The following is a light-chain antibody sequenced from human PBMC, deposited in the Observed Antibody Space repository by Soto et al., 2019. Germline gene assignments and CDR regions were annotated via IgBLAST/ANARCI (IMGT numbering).Light chain of an antibody. Sequence: DIQMTQSPSSLSASVGDRVTITCWASLTISTYLNWYQQNPGKAPKLLIYAASTLQSGVPSRFSGSGSGTDFTLTISSLQPEDFATYYCQQSHGIPYTFGQGTKLEIK. CDR1: LTISTY. CDR2: AAS. V-gene: IGKV1-39*01. CDR3: QQSHGIPYT. J-gene: IGKJ2*01.